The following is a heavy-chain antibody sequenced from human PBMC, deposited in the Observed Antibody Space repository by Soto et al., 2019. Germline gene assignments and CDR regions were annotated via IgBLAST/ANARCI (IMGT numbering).Heavy chain of an antibody. Sequence: QLQLQESGSGLVKPSQTLSLTCAVSGGSISSGGYSWSWIRQPPGKGMEWIGYIYHSGSTYYNPSPKSRVTITVDRSKYQFYLTLSSVTAAATAVYYCARGPPVGYWGQGNLVTVSP. V-gene: IGHV4-30-2*01. CDR2: IYHSGST. CDR3: ARGPPVGY. J-gene: IGHJ4*02. CDR1: GGSISSGGYS. D-gene: IGHD3-10*01.